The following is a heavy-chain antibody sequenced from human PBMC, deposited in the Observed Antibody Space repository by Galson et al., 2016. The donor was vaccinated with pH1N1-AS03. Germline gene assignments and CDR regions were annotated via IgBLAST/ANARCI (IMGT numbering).Heavy chain of an antibody. V-gene: IGHV3-23*01. CDR1: AFIFSNYG. CDR3: AKDEGDGYCSGGSCYKYFDD. Sequence: CAASAFIFSNYGMHWVRQAPGKGLEWVSALSGGGVSTYYADSVKGRFTISRDNSKNTLYLQMNSLRAEDTAIYYCAKDEGDGYCSGGSCYKYFDDWGQGTLVTVSS. CDR2: LSGGGVST. J-gene: IGHJ4*02. D-gene: IGHD2-15*01.